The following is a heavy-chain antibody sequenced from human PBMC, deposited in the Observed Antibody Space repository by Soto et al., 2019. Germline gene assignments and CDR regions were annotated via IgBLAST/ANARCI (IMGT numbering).Heavy chain of an antibody. V-gene: IGHV3-7*03. CDR1: GFTFSSYW. J-gene: IGHJ4*02. Sequence: GGPLRLSCAASGFTFSSYWMNWVRQAPGKGLEWVANIKEDGSEKNYVDSVKGRDDAKESLFLQMDSLRAEGTAVYYCARGQYGGKGYWGQGTLVTVSS. D-gene: IGHD2-15*01. CDR2: IKEDGSEK. CDR3: ARGQYGGKGY.